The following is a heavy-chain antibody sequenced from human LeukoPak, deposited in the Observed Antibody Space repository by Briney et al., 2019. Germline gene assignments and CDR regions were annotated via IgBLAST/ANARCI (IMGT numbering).Heavy chain of an antibody. CDR2: IYPGASDI. D-gene: IGHD1-26*01. V-gene: IGHV5-51*01. CDR1: GYSFPNYW. CDR3: AIRYSGSYNDY. J-gene: IGHJ4*02. Sequence: GESLKISCKGSGYSFPNYWIGGVRQMPGKGLEWMGIIYPGASDIRYSPSFQGQVTISADKSISTAYLQWSSLRASDTAMYYCAIRYSGSYNDYWGQGTLVTVSS.